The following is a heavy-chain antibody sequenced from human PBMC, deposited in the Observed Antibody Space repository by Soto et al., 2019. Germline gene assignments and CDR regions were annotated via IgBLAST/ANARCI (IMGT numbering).Heavy chain of an antibody. CDR2: IYYSGST. CDR3: ARGTIPAAGRAFDP. J-gene: IGHJ5*02. Sequence: ASETLSLTCTVSGGSISSGGYYWSWVRQHPGKGLEWIGYIYYSGSTYYNPSLKSRVTISLDTSKNQFFLKLSSMTAADTAVYYCARGTIPAAGRAFDPWGQGTLVTVSS. D-gene: IGHD6-13*01. V-gene: IGHV4-31*03. CDR1: GGSISSGGYY.